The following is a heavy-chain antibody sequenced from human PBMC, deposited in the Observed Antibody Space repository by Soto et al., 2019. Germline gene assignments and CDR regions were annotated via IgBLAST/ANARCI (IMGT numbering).Heavy chain of an antibody. CDR2: IYYSGST. D-gene: IGHD3-16*02. V-gene: IGHV4-30-4*01. Sequence: QVQLQESGPGLVKPSQTLSLTCTVSGGSISSGDYYWSWIRQPPGKGLEWIGYIYYSGSTYYNPSIKSRVTISVDTSKNQFSLKLSSVTAADTAVYYCACYVWGSYLSNDEGGFDYWGQGTLVTVSS. CDR1: GGSISSGDYY. J-gene: IGHJ4*02. CDR3: ACYVWGSYLSNDEGGFDY.